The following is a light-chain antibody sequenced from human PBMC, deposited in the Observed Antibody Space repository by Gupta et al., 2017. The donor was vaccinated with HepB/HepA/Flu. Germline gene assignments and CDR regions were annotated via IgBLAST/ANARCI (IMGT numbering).Light chain of an antibody. V-gene: IGLV1-40*01. CDR3: QSFDSSLSGSRV. J-gene: IGLJ3*02. CDR1: RSNIGAGYD. Sequence: QSVLTQPPSVSGAPGQRVTISCTGNRSNIGAGYDVHWYQQLPGAAPKLLIYSNTNRPSGVPDRFSGSKSGTSASLAITGLQAEDEADYYCQSFDSSLSGSRVFGGGTKLTVL. CDR2: SNT.